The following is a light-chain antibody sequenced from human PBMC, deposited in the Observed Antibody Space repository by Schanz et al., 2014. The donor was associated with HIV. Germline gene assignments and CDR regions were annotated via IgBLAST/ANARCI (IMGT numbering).Light chain of an antibody. Sequence: DIVLMQSPDTLSVPPGERATLSCRASHSVSSNFLAWYQQKPGQAPRLLIFGASNRAAGIPDRFSGGESGTDFTLTISSLQSEDFAVYYCQQYNNWPRTFGQGTKVEIK. V-gene: IGKV3D-15*01. CDR3: QQYNNWPRT. CDR2: GAS. J-gene: IGKJ1*01. CDR1: HSVSSN.